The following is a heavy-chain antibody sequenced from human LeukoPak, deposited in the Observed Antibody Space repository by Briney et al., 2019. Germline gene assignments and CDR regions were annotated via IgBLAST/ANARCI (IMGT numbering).Heavy chain of an antibody. V-gene: IGHV4-59*01. CDR2: IYYSGST. J-gene: IGHJ3*02. CDR1: GFSISSDYY. Sequence: PSETLSLTCTVSGFSISSDYYWSWIRQPPGKGLEWIGYIYYSGSTNYNPSLKSRVTISVDTSKNQFSLKLSSVTAADTAVYYCARGERYYYDSSGYYYRNPVDAFDIWGQGTMVTVSS. D-gene: IGHD3-22*01. CDR3: ARGERYYYDSSGYYYRNPVDAFDI.